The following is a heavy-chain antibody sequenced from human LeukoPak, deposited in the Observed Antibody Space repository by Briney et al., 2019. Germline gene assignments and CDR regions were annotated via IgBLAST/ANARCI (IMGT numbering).Heavy chain of an antibody. CDR1: GFSLSTSGMC. J-gene: IGHJ6*03. CDR2: IDWDDDK. Sequence: SGPALVKPTQTLTLTCSFSGFSLSTSGMCVSWIPQPPGKALEWLARIDWDDDKYYSTSLKTRLTISKDTSKNQVVLTMTNLDPVDTATYYCARTAGGNSYYYYMDVWGKGTTVTVSS. V-gene: IGHV2-70*11. CDR3: ARTAGGNSYYYYMDV. D-gene: IGHD4-23*01.